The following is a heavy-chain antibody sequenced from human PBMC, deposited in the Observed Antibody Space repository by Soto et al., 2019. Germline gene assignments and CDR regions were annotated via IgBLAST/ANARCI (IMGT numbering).Heavy chain of an antibody. D-gene: IGHD2-2*01. CDR1: GDSISTSNYY. V-gene: IGHV4-39*01. J-gene: IGHJ4*02. CDR2: IYYSGST. CDR3: ARHGGAVPAGFDY. Sequence: SETLSLTCTVSGDSISTSNYYWAWIRQPPGKGLEWIGSIYYSGSTDYKPSLKSRLTISIDASKNQFSLKLRSVTATDTAMYYCARHGGAVPAGFDYWGQGTLVTVSS.